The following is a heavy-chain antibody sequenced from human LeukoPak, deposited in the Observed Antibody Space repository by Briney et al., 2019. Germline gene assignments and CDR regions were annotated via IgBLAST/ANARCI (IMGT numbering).Heavy chain of an antibody. CDR2: IIPIFGTA. J-gene: IGHJ4*02. CDR3: ARLRYSGSPVDY. V-gene: IGHV1-69*13. D-gene: IGHD1-26*01. CDR1: GGTFSSYA. Sequence: ASVKVSCKASGGTFSSYAISWVRQAPGQGLEWMGGIIPIFGTANYAQKFQGRVTITADESTSTAYMELSSLRSEDTAVYYCARLRYSGSPVDYWGQGTLVTVSP.